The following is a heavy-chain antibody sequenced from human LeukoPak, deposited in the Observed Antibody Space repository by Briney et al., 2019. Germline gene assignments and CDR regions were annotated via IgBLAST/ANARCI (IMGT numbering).Heavy chain of an antibody. J-gene: IGHJ6*02. Sequence: GRSLRLSCAASGFTFNSHGMHWVRQAPGKGLEWVALIWYDGSNKYYVESVKGRFTISRDNSKSTLYLQMNSLRAEDTAVYCCARANYYSSGSYYGMDVWGQGTTVTVSS. CDR2: IWYDGSNK. D-gene: IGHD3-10*01. CDR1: GFTFNSHG. CDR3: ARANYYSSGSYYGMDV. V-gene: IGHV3-33*01.